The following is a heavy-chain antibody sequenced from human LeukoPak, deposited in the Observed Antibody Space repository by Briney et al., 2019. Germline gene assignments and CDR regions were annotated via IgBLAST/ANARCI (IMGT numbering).Heavy chain of an antibody. J-gene: IGHJ5*02. CDR2: IYSGGST. CDR3: ARFDSSSWYPVGWFDP. V-gene: IGHV3-53*01. Sequence: GGSLRLSCAASGFTVSSNYMSWVRQAPGKGREWVSVIYSGGSTYYADSVKGRFTISRDNSKNTLYLQMNSLRAEDTAVYYCARFDSSSWYPVGWFDPWGQGTLVTVSS. CDR1: GFTVSSNY. D-gene: IGHD6-13*01.